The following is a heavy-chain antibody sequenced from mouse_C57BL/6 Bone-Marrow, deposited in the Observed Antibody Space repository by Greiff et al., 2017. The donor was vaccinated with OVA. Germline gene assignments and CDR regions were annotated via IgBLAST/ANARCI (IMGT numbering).Heavy chain of an antibody. Sequence: DVQLVESGGGLVQPGESLKLSCESNEYEFPSHDMSWVRKTPEKRLELVAAINSDGGSTYYPDTMERRFIISRDNTKKTLYLQMSSLRSEDTALYYCARLHYYGSTYWYFDVWGTGTTVTVSS. V-gene: IGHV5-2*01. CDR1: EYEFPSHD. J-gene: IGHJ1*03. D-gene: IGHD1-1*01. CDR2: INSDGGST. CDR3: ARLHYYGSTYWYFDV.